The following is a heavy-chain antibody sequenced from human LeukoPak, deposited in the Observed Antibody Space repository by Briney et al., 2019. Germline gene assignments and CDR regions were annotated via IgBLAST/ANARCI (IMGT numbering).Heavy chain of an antibody. D-gene: IGHD2-21*01. CDR1: GFIFRTYG. V-gene: IGHV3-23*01. Sequence: PGGCLRLSCAASGFIFRTYGMNWVRQAPGKRLEYVSGITAGGGNTYYADSLKGRFTISRDDSKYTVFLQMNSLRVEDTAVYYCAKGAYGVGGALDYWGRGSLVTVSS. J-gene: IGHJ4*02. CDR3: AKGAYGVGGALDY. CDR2: ITAGGGNT.